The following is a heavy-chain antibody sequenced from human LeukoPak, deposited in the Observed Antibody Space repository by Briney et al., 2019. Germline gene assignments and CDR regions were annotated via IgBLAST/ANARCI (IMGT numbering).Heavy chain of an antibody. V-gene: IGHV1-8*02. CDR1: GYTFTGYY. Sequence: ASVKVSCKASGYTFTGYYMHWVRQATGQGLEWMGWMNPNSGNTGYAQKFQGRVTMTRNTSISTAYMELSSLRSEDTAVYYCARGRTAIAAAGNSWGQGTLVTVSS. D-gene: IGHD6-13*01. J-gene: IGHJ4*02. CDR3: ARGRTAIAAAGNS. CDR2: MNPNSGNT.